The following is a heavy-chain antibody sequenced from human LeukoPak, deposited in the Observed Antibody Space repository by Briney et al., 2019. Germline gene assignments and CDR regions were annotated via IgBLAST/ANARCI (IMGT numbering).Heavy chain of an antibody. Sequence: GGSLRLSCAASGFTFSIYSMNWVRQAPGKGLEWVSYISSSSSTIYYADSVKGRFTISRDNAKNSLYLQMNSLRAEDTAVYYCARTVVGDIDYWGQGTLVTVSS. CDR2: ISSSSSTI. CDR3: ARTVVGDIDY. D-gene: IGHD2-15*01. V-gene: IGHV3-48*01. CDR1: GFTFSIYS. J-gene: IGHJ4*02.